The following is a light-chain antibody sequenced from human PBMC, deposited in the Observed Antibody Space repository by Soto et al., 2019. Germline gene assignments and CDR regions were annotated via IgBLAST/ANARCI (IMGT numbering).Light chain of an antibody. V-gene: IGLV1-40*01. J-gene: IGLJ1*01. Sequence: QSVLTQAPSVSGAPGQRVTISCTGSSSNIGAGYDVHWYQQLPGTAPKLLIYGNSNRPSGVPDRFSGSKSGTSASLAITGLHAEHEADYYCQSYDSSLSASVFGTGTKLTVL. CDR2: GNS. CDR3: QSYDSSLSASV. CDR1: SSNIGAGYD.